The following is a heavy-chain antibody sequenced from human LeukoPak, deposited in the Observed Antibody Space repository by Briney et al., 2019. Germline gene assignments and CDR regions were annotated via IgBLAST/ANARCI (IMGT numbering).Heavy chain of an antibody. CDR3: ARTNYLLRYFDY. V-gene: IGHV2-70*17. CDR2: IDWDGDK. Sequence: SGPALVKPTQTLTLTCTFSGFSLSRSGMCVSWLRQPPGKALEWLARIDWDGDKFYSTALKSRLIISKDTSRNQVTLIMTNMDPVDTATYYCARTNYLLRYFDYWGQGALVTVSS. J-gene: IGHJ4*02. D-gene: IGHD3-9*01. CDR1: GFSLSRSGMC.